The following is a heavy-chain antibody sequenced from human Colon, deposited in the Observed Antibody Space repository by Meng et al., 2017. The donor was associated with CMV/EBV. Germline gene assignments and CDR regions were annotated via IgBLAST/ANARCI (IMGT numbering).Heavy chain of an antibody. CDR1: GFTFSTYA. V-gene: IGHV3-23*01. J-gene: IGHJ4*02. Sequence: GESLKISCAASGFTFSTYAMSWVRQAPGKGLEWVSAISGSGGSTYYADSVKGRFTISRDNSKNTLYLQMNSLRAEDTAVYYCVRYYGAGSYFGDYWGQGTLVTVSS. D-gene: IGHD3-10*01. CDR3: VRYYGAGSYFGDY. CDR2: ISGSGGST.